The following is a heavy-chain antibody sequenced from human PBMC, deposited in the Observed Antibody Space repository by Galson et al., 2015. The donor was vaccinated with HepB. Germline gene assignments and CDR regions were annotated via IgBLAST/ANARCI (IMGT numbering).Heavy chain of an antibody. Sequence: ETLSLTCTVSGGSISSSSYYWGWIRQPPGKGLEWIGSIYYSGSTYYNPSLKSRVTISVDTSKNQFSLKLSSVTAADTAVYYCARRGSYGYSRAFDIWGQGTMVTVSS. J-gene: IGHJ3*02. CDR2: IYYSGST. V-gene: IGHV4-39*01. CDR1: GGSISSSSYY. D-gene: IGHD5-18*01. CDR3: ARRGSYGYSRAFDI.